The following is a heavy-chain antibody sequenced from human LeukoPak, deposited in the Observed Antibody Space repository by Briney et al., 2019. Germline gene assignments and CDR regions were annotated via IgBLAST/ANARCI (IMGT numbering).Heavy chain of an antibody. CDR2: ISGSGGST. D-gene: IGHD2-21*01. CDR3: ANGGDPLDY. V-gene: IGHV3-23*01. Sequence: PGGSLRLSCAASGFTFSSYAMSWVRQAPGKGLEWVSAISGSGGSTYYADSVKGRFTLPRDNSKNTLYLQMTSRRAEDTAVYYCANGGDPLDYWGQGTLVTVSS. J-gene: IGHJ4*02. CDR1: GFTFSSYA.